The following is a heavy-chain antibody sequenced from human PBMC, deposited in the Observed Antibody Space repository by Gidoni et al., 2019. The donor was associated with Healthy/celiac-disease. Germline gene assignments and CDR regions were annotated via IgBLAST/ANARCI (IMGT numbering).Heavy chain of an antibody. D-gene: IGHD3-22*01. Sequence: QLQLQESGPGLVKPSETLSLTCTVSGGSISSSSYYWGWIRQPPGKGLEWIGSIYYSGSTYYNPSLKSRVTISVDTSKNQFSLKLSSVTAADTAVYYCARVIYDSSGYYPDYWGQGTLVTVSS. CDR2: IYYSGST. V-gene: IGHV4-39*07. CDR3: ARVIYDSSGYYPDY. J-gene: IGHJ4*02. CDR1: GGSISSSSYY.